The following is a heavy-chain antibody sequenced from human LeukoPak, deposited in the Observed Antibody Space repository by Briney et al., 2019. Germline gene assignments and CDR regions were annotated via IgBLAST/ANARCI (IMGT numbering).Heavy chain of an antibody. D-gene: IGHD2-21*02. CDR2: ISYNSGT. CDR1: GFTFSSYS. CDR3: ATHRRSADGDPNLDVY. V-gene: IGHV3-48*04. J-gene: IGHJ4*02. Sequence: GGSLTLSCVASGFTFSSYSMNWVRQAPGKGLEWLSYISYNSGTYYADSVKGRFTISRDNGKNLLYLQMDRLRAEGTAMYYCATHRRSADGDPNLDVYWGEGTVVSVSS.